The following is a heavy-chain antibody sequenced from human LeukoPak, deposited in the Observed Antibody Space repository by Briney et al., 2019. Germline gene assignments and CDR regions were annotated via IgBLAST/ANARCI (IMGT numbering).Heavy chain of an antibody. Sequence: GGSLRLSCAASGFTFSSYWMYWVRQAPGKGLEWVAVISYDGSNKYYADPVKGRFTISRDNFKNTLYLQMSSLRTEDTAVYYCATDFAEAFDYWGQGTLVTVSS. CDR3: ATDFAEAFDY. J-gene: IGHJ4*02. V-gene: IGHV3-30*03. CDR2: ISYDGSNK. CDR1: GFTFSSYW.